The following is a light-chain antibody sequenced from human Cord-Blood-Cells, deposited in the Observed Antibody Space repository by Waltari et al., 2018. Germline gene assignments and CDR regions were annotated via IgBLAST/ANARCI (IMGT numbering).Light chain of an antibody. CDR1: QSVSSN. CDR3: QQYNNWPPLT. J-gene: IGKJ4*01. Sequence: EIVMPQSLATLSVSPGERATLSCRASQSVSSNLAWYQQKPGQAPRLLIYGASTRATGSPARFSGSGSGTEFTLTISSLQSEDFAVYYCQQYNNWPPLTFGGGTKVEIK. CDR2: GAS. V-gene: IGKV3-15*01.